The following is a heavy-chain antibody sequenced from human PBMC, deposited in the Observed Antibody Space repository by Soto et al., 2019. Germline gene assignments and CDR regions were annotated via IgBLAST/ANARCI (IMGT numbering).Heavy chain of an antibody. CDR3: ARVGYCISTSCYGMDV. D-gene: IGHD2-2*01. J-gene: IGHJ6*02. CDR1: GGSISSGGYS. V-gene: IGHV4-30-2*01. CDR2: IYHSGST. Sequence: SETLSLTCAVSGGSISSGGYSWSWIRQPPGKGLEWIGYIYHSGSTYYNPSLKSRVTISVDRSKNQFPLKLSSVTAADTAVYYCARVGYCISTSCYGMDVWGQGTTVTVSS.